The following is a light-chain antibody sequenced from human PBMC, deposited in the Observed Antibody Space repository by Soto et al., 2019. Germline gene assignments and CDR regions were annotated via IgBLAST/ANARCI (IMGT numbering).Light chain of an antibody. CDR2: AAS. CDR1: QDIGTY. J-gene: IGKJ5*01. CDR3: QQSYSTPIT. V-gene: IGKV1-39*01. Sequence: DIQMTQSPSSLSASVGDRVTVTCRASQDIGTYLAWYQQKLGKAPKLLIYAASSLQSGVPSRFSGSGSGTDFTLTISSLQPEDFATYYCQQSYSTPITFGQGTRLEIK.